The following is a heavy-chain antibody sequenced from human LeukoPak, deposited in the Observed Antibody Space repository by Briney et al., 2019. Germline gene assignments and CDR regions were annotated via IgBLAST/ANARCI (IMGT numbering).Heavy chain of an antibody. CDR2: INWNGGST. V-gene: IGHV3-20*04. D-gene: IGHD6-13*01. CDR1: GFTFDDYG. J-gene: IGHJ4*02. Sequence: GRSLRLSCAASGFTFDDYGMSWVRQAPGKGLEWVSGINWNGGSTGYADSVKGRFTISRDNAKNSLYLQMNSLRAEDTALYYCARTGYLHSFDYWGQGTLVTVSS. CDR3: ARTGYLHSFDY.